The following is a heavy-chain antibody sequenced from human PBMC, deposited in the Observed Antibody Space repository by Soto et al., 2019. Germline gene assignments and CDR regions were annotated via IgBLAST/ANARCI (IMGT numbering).Heavy chain of an antibody. CDR2: ISGSGDST. J-gene: IGHJ4*02. D-gene: IGHD1-26*01. CDR1: GFTFSNYA. CDR3: ARRGSGSYYAY. V-gene: IGHV3-23*01. Sequence: EVQLLESGGGLVQPGGSLRLSCAASGFTFSNYAMNWVRQAPGKGLEWVSVISGSGDSTYYADSVKGRFTISRDNSKNTLYMPMNSMRAEDTAIYYCARRGSGSYYAYWGQGTLVTVSS.